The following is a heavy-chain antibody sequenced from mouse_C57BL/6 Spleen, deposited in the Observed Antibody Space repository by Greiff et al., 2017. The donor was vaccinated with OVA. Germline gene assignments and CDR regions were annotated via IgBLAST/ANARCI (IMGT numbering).Heavy chain of an antibody. Sequence: VQLQQSGAELVRPGASVTLSCKASGYTFTDYEMHWVKQTPVHGLEWIGAIDPETGGTAYNQKFQGKAILTADKSSSTAYMELRSLTSEDSAVYYCTRTKSGNDYWGQGTTLTVSS. CDR1: GYTFTDYE. J-gene: IGHJ2*01. D-gene: IGHD1-1*01. CDR3: TRTKSGNDY. V-gene: IGHV1-15*01. CDR2: IDPETGGT.